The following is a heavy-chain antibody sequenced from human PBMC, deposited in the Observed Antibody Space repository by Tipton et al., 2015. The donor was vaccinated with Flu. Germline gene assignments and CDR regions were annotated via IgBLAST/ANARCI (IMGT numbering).Heavy chain of an antibody. CDR3: ARDRGSSGWSDY. Sequence: TLSLTCTVSGGSISSSSYYWGWIHQPPGRGLEWFGCIYYSGSTYYNPSLKSRVAISVDTSKNQFALKLSSVTAADTAVYYCARDRGSSGWSDYWGQGTLVTVSS. D-gene: IGHD6-19*01. CDR1: GGSISSSSYY. CDR2: IYYSGST. J-gene: IGHJ4*02. V-gene: IGHV4-39*06.